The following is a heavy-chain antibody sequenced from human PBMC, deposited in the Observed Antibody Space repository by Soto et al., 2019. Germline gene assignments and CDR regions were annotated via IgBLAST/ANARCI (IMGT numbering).Heavy chain of an antibody. CDR1: GYTFSIYW. Sequence: GGSLRLSCAASGYTFSIYWMSWVRQAPGKGPEWVANINPGGSETFYEGSVKGRFTISRDNTKNSLYLQMNSLRAEDSAVYYCARDQGCLDYWGQGALVTVSS. V-gene: IGHV3-7*01. D-gene: IGHD2-2*01. CDR3: ARDQGCLDY. J-gene: IGHJ4*02. CDR2: INPGGSET.